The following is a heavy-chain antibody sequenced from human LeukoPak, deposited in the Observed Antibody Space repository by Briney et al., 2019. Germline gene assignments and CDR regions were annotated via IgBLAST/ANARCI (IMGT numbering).Heavy chain of an antibody. CDR2: IYYSGST. CDR3: ARVKQWLVPQGWYFDL. CDR1: GGSISSYY. D-gene: IGHD6-19*01. V-gene: IGHV4-59*01. J-gene: IGHJ2*01. Sequence: SETLPLTCTVSGGSISSYYWSWIRQPPGKGLEWIGYIYYSGSTNYNPSLKSRVTISVDTSKNQFSLKLSSVTAADTAVYYCARVKQWLVPQGWYFDLWGRGTLVTVSS.